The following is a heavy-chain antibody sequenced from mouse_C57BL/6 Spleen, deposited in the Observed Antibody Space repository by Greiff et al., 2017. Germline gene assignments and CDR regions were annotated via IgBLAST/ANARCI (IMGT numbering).Heavy chain of an antibody. CDR2: IDPSDSYT. D-gene: IGHD1-1*01. J-gene: IGHJ3*01. CDR3: ARSGYYGSFAY. CDR1: GYTFTSYW. Sequence: QVQLQQPGAELVMPGASVKLSCKASGYTFTSYWMHWVKQRPGQGLEWIGEIDPSDSYTNYNQKFKGKSTLTVDKSSSTAYMQLSSLTSEDTAIYYCARSGYYGSFAYWGQGTLVTVSA. V-gene: IGHV1-69*01.